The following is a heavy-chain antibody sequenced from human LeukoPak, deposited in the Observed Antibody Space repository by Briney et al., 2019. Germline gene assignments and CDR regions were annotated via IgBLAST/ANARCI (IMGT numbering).Heavy chain of an antibody. V-gene: IGHV3-23*01. CDR1: GFTFSTYA. D-gene: IGHD3-3*01. CDR2: MSGSGGRT. CDR3: ARGWNY. J-gene: IGHJ4*02. Sequence: GGSLRLSCAASGFTFSTYAMSWVRQAPGKGLEGVSAMSGSGGRTDYADSVKGRFTISRDNAKNSLYLRMNSLRAEDTAVYYCARGWNYWGQGTVVTASS.